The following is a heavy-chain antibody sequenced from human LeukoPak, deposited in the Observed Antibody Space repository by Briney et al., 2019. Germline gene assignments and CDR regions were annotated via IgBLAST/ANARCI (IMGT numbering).Heavy chain of an antibody. CDR2: INHSGST. CDR1: GGPFSGYY. V-gene: IGHV4-34*01. CDR3: ARGPKRLDIVVVPAGQRAYSP. J-gene: IGHJ5*02. Sequence: SETLSLTCAVYGGPFSGYYWSWIRQPPGKGLEWIGEINHSGSTNYNPSLKSRVTISVDTSKNQFSLKLSSVTAADTAVYYCARGPKRLDIVVVPAGQRAYSPWGQGTLVTVSS. D-gene: IGHD2-2*01.